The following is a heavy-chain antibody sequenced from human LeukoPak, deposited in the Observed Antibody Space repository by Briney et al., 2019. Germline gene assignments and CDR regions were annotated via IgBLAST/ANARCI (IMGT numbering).Heavy chain of an antibody. CDR3: ARDLGRRQQLEPNWFDP. J-gene: IGHJ5*02. CDR2: ISSSSSYI. D-gene: IGHD6-13*01. Sequence: TGGSLRLSCAASGFTFSSYSMNWVRQAPGKGLEWVSSISSSSSYIYYADSVKGRFTISRDNAKDSLYLQMNSLRAEDTAVYYCARDLGRRQQLEPNWFDPWGQGTLVTVSS. CDR1: GFTFSSYS. V-gene: IGHV3-21*01.